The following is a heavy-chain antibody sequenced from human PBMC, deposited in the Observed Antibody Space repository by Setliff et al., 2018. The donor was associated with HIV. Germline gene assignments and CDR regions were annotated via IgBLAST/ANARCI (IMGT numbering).Heavy chain of an antibody. V-gene: IGHV1-8*01. J-gene: IGHJ1*01. CDR1: GYAFNSYT. D-gene: IGHD3-22*01. CDR2: IGPNSDNT. Sequence: ASVKVSCKASGYAFNSYTLNWVRQATGRGLEWMGWIGPNSDNTAYAQKFQGRLTMTRNTSTGTVYMELSSLRSEDTAVYYCATIREYYYDSSGQEYFQHWGHGTLVTVSS. CDR3: ATIREYYYDSSGQEYFQH.